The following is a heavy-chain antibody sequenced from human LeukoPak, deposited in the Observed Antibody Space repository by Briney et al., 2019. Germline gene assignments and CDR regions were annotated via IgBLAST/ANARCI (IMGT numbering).Heavy chain of an antibody. J-gene: IGHJ4*02. D-gene: IGHD1-26*01. Sequence: PSETLSLTCTVSGGSISSYYWSWIRQPPGKGLEWIGYIYYSGSTNYNPSLKSRVSISIDPSKNQFSLKLTSVTAADTAVYYCARSIVGAKDYFDYWGQGTLVTVSS. CDR1: GGSISSYY. CDR2: IYYSGST. CDR3: ARSIVGAKDYFDY. V-gene: IGHV4-59*01.